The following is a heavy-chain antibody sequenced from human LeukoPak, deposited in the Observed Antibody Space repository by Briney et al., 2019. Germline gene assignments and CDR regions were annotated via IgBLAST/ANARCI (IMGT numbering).Heavy chain of an antibody. D-gene: IGHD3-22*01. CDR3: RCYYDSKTPSDFDY. V-gene: IGHV3-15*01. Sequence: GGSLRLSCAASGFTFGNAWMSWVRQAPGKGLEWVGRIKSKTDGGTTDYAAPVKGRFTISRDDSKNTLYLQMNSLKTEDTAVYYCRCYYDSKTPSDFDYWGQGTLVTVSS. J-gene: IGHJ4*02. CDR2: IKSKTDGGTT. CDR1: GFTFGNAW.